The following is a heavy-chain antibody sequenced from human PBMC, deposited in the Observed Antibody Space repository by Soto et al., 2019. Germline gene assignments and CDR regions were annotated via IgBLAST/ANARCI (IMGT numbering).Heavy chain of an antibody. CDR2: ISYDGSNK. CDR3: AKDYDFWPMDV. Sequence: GGSLRLSCAASGFTFSSYGMHWVRQAPGKGLEWVAVISYDGSNKYYADSVKGRFTISRDNSKNTLYLQMNSLRAEDTAVYYCAKDYDFWPMDVWGQGTTVTVSS. J-gene: IGHJ6*02. CDR1: GFTFSSYG. D-gene: IGHD3-3*01. V-gene: IGHV3-30*18.